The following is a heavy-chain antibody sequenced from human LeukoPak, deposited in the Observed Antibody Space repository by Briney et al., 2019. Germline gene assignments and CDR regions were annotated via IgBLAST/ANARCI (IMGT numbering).Heavy chain of an antibody. D-gene: IGHD3-22*01. CDR2: INSDGSST. V-gene: IGHV3-74*01. CDR1: GFTFSSYW. CDR3: TREKDYYDSSGYYRDAFDI. J-gene: IGHJ3*02. Sequence: TGGSLRLSCAASGFTFSSYWMHWVRQAPGKGLVWVSRINSDGSSTSYADSVKGRFTISRDNAKNTLYLQMNSLRAEDTAVYYCTREKDYYDSSGYYRDAFDIWGKGQRSPPLQ.